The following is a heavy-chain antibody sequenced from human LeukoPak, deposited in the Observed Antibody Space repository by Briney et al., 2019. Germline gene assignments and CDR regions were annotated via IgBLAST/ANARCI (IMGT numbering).Heavy chain of an antibody. CDR3: VRGGYSGYDGDY. Sequence: GGSLRLSCAASGFTFSSYSMNWVRQAPGKGLEWVSSISSSSSYIYYADSVKGRFTISRDNAKNSLYLQMNSLRAEDTAVYYCVRGGYSGYDGDYWGQGTLVTVSS. CDR2: ISSSSSYI. D-gene: IGHD5-12*01. V-gene: IGHV3-21*01. J-gene: IGHJ4*02. CDR1: GFTFSSYS.